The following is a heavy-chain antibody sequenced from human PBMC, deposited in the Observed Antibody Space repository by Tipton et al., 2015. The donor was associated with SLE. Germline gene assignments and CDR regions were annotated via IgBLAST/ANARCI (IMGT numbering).Heavy chain of an antibody. Sequence: TLSLTCSVSGVSISRYYFNWIRQPPGQGLEWVGFIYHDGATKSNHSLKNRLSISIDTAKNQFSLKLTSVTAADSAVYYCTRGHFNSGTFPYYNYYYYMDVWGKGTAVTVSS. V-gene: IGHV4-59*01. D-gene: IGHD3-10*01. J-gene: IGHJ6*03. CDR1: GVSISRYY. CDR2: IYHDGAT. CDR3: TRGHFNSGTFPYYNYYYYMDV.